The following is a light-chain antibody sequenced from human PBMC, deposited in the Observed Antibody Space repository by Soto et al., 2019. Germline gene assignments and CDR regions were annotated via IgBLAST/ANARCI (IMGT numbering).Light chain of an antibody. Sequence: EVVLTQSPDTLSLSPGERATLSCRASQSVSSGHLAWDQHKPGQAPRLLIDGASNRAAGISDRFSGSGSGTDFTLTISRLDSEDCEVSYCQQYHISPRTFGQGTKVEI. CDR3: QQYHISPRT. CDR2: GAS. V-gene: IGKV3-20*01. CDR1: QSVSSGH. J-gene: IGKJ1*01.